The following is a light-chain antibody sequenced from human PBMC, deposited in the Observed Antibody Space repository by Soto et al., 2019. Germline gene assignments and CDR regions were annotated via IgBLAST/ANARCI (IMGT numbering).Light chain of an antibody. Sequence: QSALTQPPSVSGAPGQRVTISCTGSSSNIGAGYDVHWYQQLPGTAPKLLIYGNSNRPSGVPDRFSGSKSGTSASLAITGLQAEDEAYYYCQSYDSSLSGSNYVFGTGTKSPS. CDR2: GNS. J-gene: IGLJ1*01. CDR3: QSYDSSLSGSNYV. CDR1: SSNIGAGYD. V-gene: IGLV1-40*01.